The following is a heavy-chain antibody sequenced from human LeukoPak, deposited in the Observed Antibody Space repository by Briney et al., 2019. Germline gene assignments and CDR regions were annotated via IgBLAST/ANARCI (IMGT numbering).Heavy chain of an antibody. CDR2: ISRSITTI. V-gene: IGHV3-48*01. CDR3: ARDDCSTSSCQKHQNWFDP. Sequence: PGGSLRLSCVASGFTFSTYGMNWVRQAPGKGLEWVSYISRSITTIYHADSVKGRFTISRDNAENSLYLQMNGLRAEDTAVYYCARDDCSTSSCQKHQNWFDPWGQGTLVTVSS. CDR1: GFTFSTYG. D-gene: IGHD2-2*01. J-gene: IGHJ5*02.